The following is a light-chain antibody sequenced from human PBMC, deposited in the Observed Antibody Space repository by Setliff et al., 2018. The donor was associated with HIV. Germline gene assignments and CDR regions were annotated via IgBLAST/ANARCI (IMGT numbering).Light chain of an antibody. V-gene: IGLV2-23*01. CDR1: SNDVGRYEL. CDR2: QAT. CDR3: CSNTGSNTLV. Sequence: QSALTQPASVSGSPRQSITISCPGTSNDVGRYELVSWYQQHPARAPKLIIYQATRRPSGVSNRFSGSKSGNVASLTISGHQAEDEADYYCCSNTGSNTLVFGTGTKVTVL. J-gene: IGLJ1*01.